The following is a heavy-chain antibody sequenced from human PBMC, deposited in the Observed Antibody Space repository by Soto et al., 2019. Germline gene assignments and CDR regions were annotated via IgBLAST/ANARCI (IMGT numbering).Heavy chain of an antibody. D-gene: IGHD3-3*01. CDR3: AKSGEKLRFLEWLGDFDY. J-gene: IGHJ4*02. CDR2: ISGSGGST. V-gene: IGHV3-23*01. Sequence: GGSLRLSCAASGFTFSSYAMSWVRQAPGKGLEWVSAISGSGGSTYYADSVKGRFTISRDNSKNTLYLQMNSLRAEDTAVYYCAKSGEKLRFLEWLGDFDYWGQGTLVTVSS. CDR1: GFTFSSYA.